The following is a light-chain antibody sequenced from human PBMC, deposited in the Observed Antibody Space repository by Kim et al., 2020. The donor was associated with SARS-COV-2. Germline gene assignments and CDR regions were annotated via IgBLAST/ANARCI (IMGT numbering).Light chain of an antibody. Sequence: SLSPGERATLSCRASQSISTYLAWYQHKPGQTPRLLIYDASNRATGIPARFSGSGSGTDFTLTISSLEPEDFAVYYCQQRSSLFTFGPGTKVDIK. CDR1: QSISTY. CDR2: DAS. V-gene: IGKV3-11*01. J-gene: IGKJ3*01. CDR3: QQRSSLFT.